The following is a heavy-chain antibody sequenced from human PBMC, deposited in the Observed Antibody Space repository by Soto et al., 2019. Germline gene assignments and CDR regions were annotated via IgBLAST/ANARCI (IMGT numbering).Heavy chain of an antibody. J-gene: IGHJ6*02. V-gene: IGHV3-33*01. CDR2: IWYDGSNK. CDR1: GFTFSSYG. CDR3: ARPDSSGPDPRPYYYGMDV. Sequence: QVQLVESGGGVVQPGRSLRLSCAASGFTFSSYGMHWVRQAPGKGLEWVAVIWYDGSNKYYADSVKGRFTISRDNSKNTLYLQMNSLRAEDTAVYYCARPDSSGPDPRPYYYGMDVWGQGTTVTVSS. D-gene: IGHD3-22*01.